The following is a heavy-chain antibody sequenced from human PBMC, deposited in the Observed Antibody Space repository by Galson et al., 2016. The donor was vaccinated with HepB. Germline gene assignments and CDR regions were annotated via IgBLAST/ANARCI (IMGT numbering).Heavy chain of an antibody. CDR2: VSWNSGSK. CDR1: GFIFDDYG. Sequence: SLRLSCAASGFIFDDYGIHWVRQAPGKSLEWVSGVSWNSGSKGYADSVKGRFTISRDNAQKSLYLEMKSLRPEDTASYYCGKDVGTGGYANGYYYGVDVWRQGTTVTGSS. D-gene: IGHD3-22*01. CDR3: GKDVGTGGYANGYYYGVDV. V-gene: IGHV3-9*01. J-gene: IGHJ6*02.